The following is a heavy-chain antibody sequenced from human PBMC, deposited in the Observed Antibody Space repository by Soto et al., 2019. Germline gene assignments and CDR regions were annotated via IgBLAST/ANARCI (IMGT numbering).Heavy chain of an antibody. CDR1: GGTFSIYA. Sequence: SVTVSCKASGGTFSIYAISWARQAPGQGLGWMGGIIPIFGTANYAQKFQGRVTITADESTSTAYMELSSLRSEDTAVYYCASLALSGSSFYDYYGMDVWGQGTTVTVSS. J-gene: IGHJ6*02. CDR3: ASLALSGSSFYDYYGMDV. CDR2: IIPIFGTA. D-gene: IGHD1-26*01. V-gene: IGHV1-69*13.